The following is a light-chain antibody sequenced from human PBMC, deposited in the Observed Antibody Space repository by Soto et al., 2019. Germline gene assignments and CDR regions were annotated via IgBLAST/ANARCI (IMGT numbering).Light chain of an antibody. Sequence: VLTQSPATLSLSPGERATLSCRASQSVSSYLAWYQQKPGQAPRLLIYDASNRATGIPARFSGSGSGTDFTLTISSLEPEDFAVYYCQQRSNWPPEFTFGPGTKVDI. CDR2: DAS. CDR1: QSVSSY. CDR3: QQRSNWPPEFT. J-gene: IGKJ3*01. V-gene: IGKV3-11*01.